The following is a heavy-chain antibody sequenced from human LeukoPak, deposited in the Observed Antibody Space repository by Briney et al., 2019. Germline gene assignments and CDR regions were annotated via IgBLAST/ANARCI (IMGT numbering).Heavy chain of an antibody. CDR3: ARETSQKGAHYMDV. CDR1: GGSISSYY. Sequence: PSETLSLTCTVSGGSISSYYWSWIRQPPGKGLEWIGYIYYSGSTNYNPSLKSRVTISINTSKNQFSLKLSSVTAADTAVYYCARETSQKGAHYMDVWGKGTTVTISS. V-gene: IGHV4-59*01. D-gene: IGHD3-16*01. J-gene: IGHJ6*03. CDR2: IYYSGST.